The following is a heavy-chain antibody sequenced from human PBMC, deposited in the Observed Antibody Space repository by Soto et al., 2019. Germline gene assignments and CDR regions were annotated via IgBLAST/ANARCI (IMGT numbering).Heavy chain of an antibody. CDR1: GFTFSSYG. CDR3: AKDLESTVLRYFDWLSWGFDY. J-gene: IGHJ4*02. D-gene: IGHD3-9*01. V-gene: IGHV3-30*18. Sequence: GGSLRLSCAASGFTFSSYGMHWVRQAPGKGLEWVAVISYDGSNKYYADSVKGRFTISRDNSKNTLYLQMNSLRAEDTAVYYCAKDLESTVLRYFDWLSWGFDYWGQGTLVTVSS. CDR2: ISYDGSNK.